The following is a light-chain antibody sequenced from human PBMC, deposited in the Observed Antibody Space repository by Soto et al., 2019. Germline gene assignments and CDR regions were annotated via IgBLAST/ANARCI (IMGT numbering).Light chain of an antibody. J-gene: IGKJ5*01. CDR1: QSISSN. CDR2: GAS. V-gene: IGKV3-11*01. CDR3: QQRMNWPIT. Sequence: EIVLTQSPATLSVSPGERATLSCRASQSISSNLPWYQQKPGQAPRLLIYGASTRAAGVPARFSGSGSETDFTLTISSLEPEDFAVYYCQQRMNWPITFGQGTRLEIK.